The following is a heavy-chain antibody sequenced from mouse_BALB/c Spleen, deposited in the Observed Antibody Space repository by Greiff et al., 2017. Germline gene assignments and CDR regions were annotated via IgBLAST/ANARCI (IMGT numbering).Heavy chain of an antibody. CDR2: ISSGSSTI. D-gene: IGHD3-3*01. V-gene: IGHV5-17*02. CDR3: ARSRGDEDYFDY. Sequence: EVQLVESGGGLVQPGGSRKLSCAASGFTFSSFGMHWVRQAPEKGLEWVAYISSGSSTIYYADTVKGRFTISRDNPKNTLFLQMTSLRSEDTAMYYCARSRGDEDYFDYWGQGTTLTVSS. J-gene: IGHJ2*01. CDR1: GFTFSSFG.